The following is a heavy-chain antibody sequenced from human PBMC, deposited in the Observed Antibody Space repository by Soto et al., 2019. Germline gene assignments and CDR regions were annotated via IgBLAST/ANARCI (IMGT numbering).Heavy chain of an antibody. CDR2: ISSNGGST. J-gene: IGHJ4*02. CDR3: AKDGDRGYYYFDY. D-gene: IGHD2-21*02. V-gene: IGHV3-64*01. Sequence: GGSLRLSCAASGFTFSSYAMHWVRQAPGKGLEYVSAISSNGGSTYYANSVKGRFTISRDNSKNTLYLQMNSLRAEDTAIYYCAKDGDRGYYYFDYWGQGTLVTVSS. CDR1: GFTFSSYA.